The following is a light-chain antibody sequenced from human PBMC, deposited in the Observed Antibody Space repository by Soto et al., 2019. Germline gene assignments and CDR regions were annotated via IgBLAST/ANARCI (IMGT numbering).Light chain of an antibody. CDR2: EVS. CDR3: SSYAGSDKAI. V-gene: IGLV2-8*01. J-gene: IGLJ2*01. Sequence: QSVLTQPPSASGSPGQSVTISCTGTSSDVGGYNYVSWYQHHPGKAPKALIYEVSKRPSGVPDRFSGSKSGNTASLTVSGLQADDEADYYCSSYAGSDKAIFGGGTKVTVL. CDR1: SSDVGGYNY.